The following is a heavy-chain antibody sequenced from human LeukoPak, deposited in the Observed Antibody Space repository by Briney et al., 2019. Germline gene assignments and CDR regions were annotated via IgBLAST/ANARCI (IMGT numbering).Heavy chain of an antibody. CDR1: GDSISSYY. CDR2: IYYSGST. Sequence: PSETLSLTCTVSGDSISSYYWSWIRQPPGKGLEWIGYIYYSGSTNYNPSLKSRVTISVDTSKNQFSLKLSSVTAADTAVYYCARDLGSGWYYFDYWGQGTLVTVSS. V-gene: IGHV4-59*01. J-gene: IGHJ4*02. D-gene: IGHD6-19*01. CDR3: ARDLGSGWYYFDY.